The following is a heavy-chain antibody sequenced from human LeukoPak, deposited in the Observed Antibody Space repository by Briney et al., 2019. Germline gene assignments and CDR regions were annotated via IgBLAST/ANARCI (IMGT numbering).Heavy chain of an antibody. J-gene: IGHJ3*02. CDR3: ARAKQWLDAFDI. Sequence: GRSLRLSCAASGFTFSSYGMHWVRQAPGKGLEWVAVIWYDGSNKYYADSVKGRFTISRDNAKNSLYLQMNSLRAEDTAVYYCARAKQWLDAFDIWGQGTMVTVSS. D-gene: IGHD6-19*01. CDR2: IWYDGSNK. CDR1: GFTFSSYG. V-gene: IGHV3-33*01.